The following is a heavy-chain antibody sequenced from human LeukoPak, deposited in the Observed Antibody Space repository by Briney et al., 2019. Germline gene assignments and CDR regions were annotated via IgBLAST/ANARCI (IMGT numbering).Heavy chain of an antibody. CDR2: MNPNSGNT. D-gene: IGHD6-19*01. V-gene: IGHV1-8*03. CDR3: ARAPPQYSSGWYGYWYYYYYMDV. Sequence: ASVKVSCKASGYTFTSYDINWVRQATGQGLEWMGWMNPNSGNTGYAQKFQGRVTITADKSTSTAYMELSSLRSEDTAVYYCARAPPQYSSGWYGYWYYYYYMDVWGKGTTVTVSS. J-gene: IGHJ6*03. CDR1: GYTFTSYD.